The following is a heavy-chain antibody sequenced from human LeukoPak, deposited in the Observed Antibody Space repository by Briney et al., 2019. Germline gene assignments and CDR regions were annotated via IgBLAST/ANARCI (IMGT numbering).Heavy chain of an antibody. Sequence: ASVKVSCKASGYTFTGYYMHWVRQAPGQGLEWMGWINPNSGGTNYAQKFQGRVTMTRDTSISTAYMELSRLRSDDTAVYYCARGTYYYDSRGPESSYYYMDVWGKGTTVTVSS. V-gene: IGHV1-2*02. J-gene: IGHJ6*03. CDR2: INPNSGGT. D-gene: IGHD3-22*01. CDR3: ARGTYYYDSRGPESSYYYMDV. CDR1: GYTFTGYY.